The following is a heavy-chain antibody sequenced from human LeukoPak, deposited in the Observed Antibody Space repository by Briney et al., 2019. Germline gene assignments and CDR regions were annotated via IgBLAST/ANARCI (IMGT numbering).Heavy chain of an antibody. CDR3: ATELGYCSGPSCYRPPDR. Sequence: VKVSSKASGDTFSDYYIHWVQQAPGKGLEWVGRVDTEDGETVFSEKFQDRVTITADTSTETVYMEVTRLRLEDTAVYYCATELGYCSGPSCYRPPDRWGQGTLVIVSS. V-gene: IGHV1-69-2*01. D-gene: IGHD2-2*03. J-gene: IGHJ5*02. CDR1: GDTFSDYY. CDR2: VDTEDGET.